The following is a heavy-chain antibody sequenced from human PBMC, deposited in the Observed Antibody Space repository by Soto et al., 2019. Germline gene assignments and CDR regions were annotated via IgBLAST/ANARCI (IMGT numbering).Heavy chain of an antibody. CDR3: ARGGAHYDFWRVYPGRRPYYYGMDV. V-gene: IGHV4-34*01. CDR2: INHSGST. J-gene: IGHJ6*02. Sequence: QVQLQQWGAGLLKPSETLSLTCAVYGGSFSGYYWSWIRQPPGKGLEWIGEINHSGSTNYNPSLKSRVTISVDTSKNQFSLKLSSVTAADTAVYYCARGGAHYDFWRVYPGRRPYYYGMDVWGQGTTVTVSS. D-gene: IGHD3-3*01. CDR1: GGSFSGYY.